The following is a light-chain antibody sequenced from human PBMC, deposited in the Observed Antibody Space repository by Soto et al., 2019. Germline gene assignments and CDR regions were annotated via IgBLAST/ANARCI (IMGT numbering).Light chain of an antibody. CDR1: QSVSTY. J-gene: IGKJ1*01. Sequence: EIVLTQSPGTLALSPGERVTLSCRTSQSVSTYLAWYQQKPGQAPRLLIYDASSRATGIPNRFSGGGSGTDFSLTISRLEPEDLAVYYGQQDGSSPPWAFGQGTKVEVK. CDR3: QQDGSSPPWA. CDR2: DAS. V-gene: IGKV3-20*01.